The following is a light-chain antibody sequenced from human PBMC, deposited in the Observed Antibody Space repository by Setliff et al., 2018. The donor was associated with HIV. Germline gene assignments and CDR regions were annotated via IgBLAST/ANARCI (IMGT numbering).Light chain of an antibody. CDR1: SSDVGNYNL. Sequence: QSALTQPASVSGSPGQSITISCTGTSSDVGNYNLVSWYQHYPGKAPKLIIYEVDKRPSGVSSRFSGSKSGNAASLTISGLQAEDEADYHCCSYAGSNNYVFGTGTKVTVL. CDR2: EVD. V-gene: IGLV2-23*02. J-gene: IGLJ1*01. CDR3: CSYAGSNNYV.